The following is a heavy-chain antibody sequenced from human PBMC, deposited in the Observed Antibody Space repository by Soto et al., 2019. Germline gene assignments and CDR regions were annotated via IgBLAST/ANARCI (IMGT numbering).Heavy chain of an antibody. J-gene: IGHJ5*02. Sequence: SSETLSLTCTVSGGSISSSSYYWGWIRQPPGKGLEWIGSIYYSGSTYYNPSLKSRVTISVDTSKNQFSLKLSSVTAADTAVYYCARQIKWSRFSTWGQGTLVTVSS. CDR1: GGSISSSSYY. D-gene: IGHD3-3*01. V-gene: IGHV4-39*01. CDR3: ARQIKWSRFST. CDR2: IYYSGST.